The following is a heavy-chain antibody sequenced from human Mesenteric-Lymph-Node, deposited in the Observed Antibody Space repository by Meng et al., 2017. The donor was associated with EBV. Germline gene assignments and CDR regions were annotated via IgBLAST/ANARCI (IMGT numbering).Heavy chain of an antibody. CDR3: ARDGAIVPAAIDF. Sequence: VHLVPLWAEVTRPGDSAKVPCQASGYTFTSNSREWVRQASGQGPAWKGIINPSGGGTSCAQKFQGRVTMTRDTSTSTVYMELSSVRSEDTAVYNCARDGAIVPAAIDFWGQGTLVTVSS. CDR2: INPSGGGT. V-gene: IGHV1-46*01. J-gene: IGHJ4*02. CDR1: GYTFTSNS. D-gene: IGHD2-2*01.